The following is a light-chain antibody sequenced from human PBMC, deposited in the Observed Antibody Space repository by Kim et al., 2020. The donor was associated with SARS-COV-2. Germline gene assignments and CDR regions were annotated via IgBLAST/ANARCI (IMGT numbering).Light chain of an antibody. CDR2: LAS. CDR3: QQYHTYPHT. Sequence: ASVGDRVTITCRARQCVANNLAWFRQKPGEAPKSLIFLASNLQSGVPLKFSGTGSGTQFSLTIGGLQPEDFAIYYCQQYHTYPHTFGGGTKVDIK. V-gene: IGKV1-16*02. CDR1: QCVANN. J-gene: IGKJ4*01.